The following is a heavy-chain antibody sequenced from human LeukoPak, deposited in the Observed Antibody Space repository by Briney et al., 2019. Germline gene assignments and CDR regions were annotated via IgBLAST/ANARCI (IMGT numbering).Heavy chain of an antibody. CDR3: ARAPGAAID. Sequence: GSLRLSCAASGFTFSSYWMSWIRQPPGKGLEWIGEINHSGSTNYNPSLKSRVSISVDTSKNQFSLKLNSVTAADTAVYYCARAPGAAIDWGQGTLVTVSS. J-gene: IGHJ4*02. CDR2: INHSGST. V-gene: IGHV4-34*01. CDR1: GFTFSSYW. D-gene: IGHD2-2*01.